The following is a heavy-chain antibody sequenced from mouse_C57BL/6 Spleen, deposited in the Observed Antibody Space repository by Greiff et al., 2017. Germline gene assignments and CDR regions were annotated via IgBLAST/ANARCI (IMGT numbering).Heavy chain of an antibody. Sequence: DVMLVESGGGLVKPGGSLKLSCAASGFTFSDYGMHWVRQAPEKGLEWVAYISSGSSTIYYADTVKGRFTISRDNAKNTLFLQMTSLRSEDTAMYYCARQIYYDYEDFDYWGQGTTLTVSS. CDR3: ARQIYYDYEDFDY. CDR2: ISSGSSTI. CDR1: GFTFSDYG. V-gene: IGHV5-17*01. D-gene: IGHD2-4*01. J-gene: IGHJ2*01.